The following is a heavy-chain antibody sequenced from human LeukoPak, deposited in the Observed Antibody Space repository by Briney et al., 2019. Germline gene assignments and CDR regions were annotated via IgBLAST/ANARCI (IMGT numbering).Heavy chain of an antibody. CDR1: GGSIRNYY. CDR2: IYYSGST. V-gene: IGHV4-59*08. D-gene: IGHD2-15*01. Sequence: PSETLSLTCTVSGGSIRNYYWSWIRQPPGKGLEWIGYIYYSGSTNYNPSLKSRVTISVDTSKNQFSLKLSSVTAADTAVYYCARQGGYCSGGSCYPYNWFDPWGQGTLVTVSS. J-gene: IGHJ5*02. CDR3: ARQGGYCSGGSCYPYNWFDP.